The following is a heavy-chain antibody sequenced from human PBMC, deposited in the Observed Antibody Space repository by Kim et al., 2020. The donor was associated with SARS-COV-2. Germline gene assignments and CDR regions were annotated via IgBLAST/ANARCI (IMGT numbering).Heavy chain of an antibody. Sequence: GGSLRLSCAASGFTFSDYTMNWVRQAPGKGLEWVSSISRDSNHIYYADSVKGRFTSSRDNSKNSVYLQMNSLRADDTAVYYCARRHYGPPFYPFDYWCQG. D-gene: IGHD3-10*01. CDR3: ARRHYGPPFYPFDY. CDR1: GFTFSDYT. CDR2: ISRDSNHI. J-gene: IGHJ4*02. V-gene: IGHV3-21*01.